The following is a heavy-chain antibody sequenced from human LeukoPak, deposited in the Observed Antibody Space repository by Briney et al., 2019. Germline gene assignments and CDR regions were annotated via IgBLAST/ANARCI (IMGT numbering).Heavy chain of an antibody. Sequence: GGSLRLSCAASGFTFSSYWMHWVRQAPGKGLVWVSRISSDGSSTSYADSVKGRFTISRDNAKNTLYLQMNSLRAEDTAVYYCARVQAMMVSRGWFDPWGREPWSPSPQ. V-gene: IGHV3-74*01. CDR2: ISSDGSST. CDR3: ARVQAMMVSRGWFDP. D-gene: IGHD3-22*01. CDR1: GFTFSSYW. J-gene: IGHJ5*02.